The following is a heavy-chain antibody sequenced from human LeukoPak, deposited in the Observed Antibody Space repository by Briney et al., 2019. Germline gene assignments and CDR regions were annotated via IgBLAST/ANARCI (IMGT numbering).Heavy chain of an antibody. V-gene: IGHV4-59*01. Sequence: SETLSLTCTVSGGSISSYYWSWIRQPPGKGLEWIGYIYYSRSTNYNPSLKSRVTISVDTSKNQFSLRLSSVTAADTAVYYCARQYYDFWSDPNPYWFDPWGQGTLVTVSS. CDR2: IYYSRST. J-gene: IGHJ5*02. CDR1: GGSISSYY. CDR3: ARQYYDFWSDPNPYWFDP. D-gene: IGHD3-3*01.